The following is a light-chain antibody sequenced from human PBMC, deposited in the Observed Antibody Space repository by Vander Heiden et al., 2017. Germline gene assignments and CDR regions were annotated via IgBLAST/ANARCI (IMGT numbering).Light chain of an antibody. Sequence: IQLSQSPSSLAASVGDRVTIACQASQDISSSLNWFQQKPVKAPKVLIYAASHLETAVPSRFAGSGSVTDFTFTISSLQPEDVATYYCQQYNDLPRTFGQGTKVEVK. CDR1: QDISSS. J-gene: IGKJ1*01. CDR3: QQYNDLPRT. V-gene: IGKV1-33*01. CDR2: AAS.